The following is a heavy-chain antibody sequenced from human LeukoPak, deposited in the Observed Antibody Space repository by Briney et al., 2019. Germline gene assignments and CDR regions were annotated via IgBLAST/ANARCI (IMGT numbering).Heavy chain of an antibody. V-gene: IGHV3-43*01. J-gene: IGHJ6*03. CDR3: AKGGCSSTSCYLQGYYYYYMDV. D-gene: IGHD2-2*01. CDR1: GFTFDDYT. CDR2: ISWDGGST. Sequence: GGSLRLSCAASGFTFDDYTIHWVRQAPGKGLEWVSLISWDGGSTYYADSVEGRFTISRDNSKNSLYLQMNSLRTEDTALYYCAKGGCSSTSCYLQGYYYYYMDVWGKGTTVTVSS.